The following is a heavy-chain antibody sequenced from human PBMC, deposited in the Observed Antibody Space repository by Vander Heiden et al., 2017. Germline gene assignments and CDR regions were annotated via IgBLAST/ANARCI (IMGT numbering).Heavy chain of an antibody. CDR1: RFAFSSYA. V-gene: IGHV3-23*01. J-gene: IGHJ4*02. CDR2: ISGSGGST. CDR3: AKGERFLEWLFSY. Sequence: EVQLLESGGGLVQPGGSLRLSCAASRFAFSSYAMSWVRRAPGKGLEWVSAISGSGGSTYYADAGKGRFTISRDNSENTLYRQMNSLRAEDTAVYYCAKGERFLEWLFSYWGQGTLVTVAS. D-gene: IGHD3-3*01.